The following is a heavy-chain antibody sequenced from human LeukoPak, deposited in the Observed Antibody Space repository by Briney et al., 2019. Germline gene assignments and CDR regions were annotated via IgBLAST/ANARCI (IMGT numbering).Heavy chain of an antibody. D-gene: IGHD3-22*01. Sequence: ASVKVSCKASGGTFSSYTISWVRQAPGQGLEWMGRIIPILGIANYAQKFQGRVTITADNSTSTAYMELSSLRSEDTAVYYCARDTQDYYDSSGYPVLWGQGTLVTVSS. CDR2: IIPILGIA. V-gene: IGHV1-69*04. CDR3: ARDTQDYYDSSGYPVL. CDR1: GGTFSSYT. J-gene: IGHJ4*02.